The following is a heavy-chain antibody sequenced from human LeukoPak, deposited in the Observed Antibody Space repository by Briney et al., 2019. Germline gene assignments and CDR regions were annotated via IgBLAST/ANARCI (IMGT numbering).Heavy chain of an antibody. CDR3: ARHLNYGSGSYTHFDP. V-gene: IGHV4-39*01. J-gene: IGHJ5*02. Sequence: SETLSLTCTVSGGSVSSGSYYWSWIRQPPGKGLEWIGTIYYSGSTYYNPSLKSRVTVSVDTSKNQFSLKLRSVTAADTAVYYCARHLNYGSGSYTHFDPWGQGTLVTVSS. CDR2: IYYSGST. D-gene: IGHD3-10*01. CDR1: GGSVSSGSYY.